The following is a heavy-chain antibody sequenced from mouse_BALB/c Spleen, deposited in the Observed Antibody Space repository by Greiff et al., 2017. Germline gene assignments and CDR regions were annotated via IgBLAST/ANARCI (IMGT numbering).Heavy chain of an antibody. Sequence: VKLVESGAELAKPGASVKMSCKASGYTFTSYWMHWVKQRPGQGLEWIGYINPSTGYTEYNQKFKDKATLTADKSSSTAYMQLSSLTSEDSAVYYCARRTDGYYPMDDWGQGTSVTVSS. CDR3: ARRTDGYYPMDD. D-gene: IGHD2-3*01. V-gene: IGHV1-7*01. CDR2: INPSTGYT. CDR1: GYTFTSYW. J-gene: IGHJ4*01.